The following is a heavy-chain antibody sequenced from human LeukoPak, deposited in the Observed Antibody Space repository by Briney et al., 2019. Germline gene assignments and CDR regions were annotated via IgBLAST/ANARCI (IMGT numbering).Heavy chain of an antibody. CDR1: GFTVSSNY. J-gene: IGHJ2*01. V-gene: IGHV3-53*01. Sequence: GGSLRLSCAASGFTVSSNYMSWVRQAPGKGLEWVSVIYSGGNTFYADFVKGRFTISRDNSKNTLYLQMNSLRAEETAVYYCARAPNNTDYSAGYWYFDLWGRGTLVTVSS. D-gene: IGHD3-16*01. CDR2: IYSGGNT. CDR3: ARAPNNTDYSAGYWYFDL.